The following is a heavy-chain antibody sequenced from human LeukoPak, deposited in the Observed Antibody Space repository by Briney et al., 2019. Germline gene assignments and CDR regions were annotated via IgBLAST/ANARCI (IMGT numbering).Heavy chain of an antibody. V-gene: IGHV3-74*01. CDR3: VSFYETY. CDR1: GNYW. D-gene: IGHD2/OR15-2a*01. J-gene: IGHJ4*02. Sequence: GGSLRLSCAASGNYWMHWVRQVPGKGLVWVSHINSDGSWTSYADSVKGRFTISKDNAKNTMYLQMNSLRAEDTAVYYCVSFYETYWGRGTLVTVSS. CDR2: INSDGSWT.